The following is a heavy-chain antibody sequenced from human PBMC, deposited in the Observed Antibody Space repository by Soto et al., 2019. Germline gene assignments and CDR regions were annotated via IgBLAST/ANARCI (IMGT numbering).Heavy chain of an antibody. D-gene: IGHD3-3*01. Sequence: SETLSLTCTVSGGSIRSGGYYWSWIRQHPGKGLEWIGYIYYSGSTYYNPSLKSRVTISVDTSKNQFSLKLSSVTAADTAVYYCARTSTIFGVVSFDYWGQG. CDR1: GGSIRSGGYY. J-gene: IGHJ4*02. CDR3: ARTSTIFGVVSFDY. V-gene: IGHV4-31*03. CDR2: IYYSGST.